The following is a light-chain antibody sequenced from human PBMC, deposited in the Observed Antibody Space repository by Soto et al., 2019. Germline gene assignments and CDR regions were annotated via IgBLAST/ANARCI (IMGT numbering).Light chain of an antibody. Sequence: QSALTQPASVSGSPGQSITISCTGTSSDVGGYNYVSWYQQHPGKAPKLMIYDVSNRPSGVSNRFSGSKSGNTASLTISWLQAEDEADYYCSSYTSSSTPVFGTGTKLTVL. V-gene: IGLV2-14*01. CDR3: SSYTSSSTPV. J-gene: IGLJ1*01. CDR2: DVS. CDR1: SSDVGGYNY.